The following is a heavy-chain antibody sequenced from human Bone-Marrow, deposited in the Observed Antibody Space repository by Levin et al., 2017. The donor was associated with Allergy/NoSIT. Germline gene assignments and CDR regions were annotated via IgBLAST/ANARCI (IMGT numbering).Heavy chain of an antibody. CDR3: ARGNPGGYFDP. Sequence: GESLKISCAASGFSFSSYAMYWVRQAPGKGLLWVSRISDDVKTTTYADSVKGRFTISRDNAKNTVHLQMSSLRPEDTAVYFCARGNPGGYFDPWGQGTLVTVSS. CDR2: ISDDVKTT. CDR1: GFSFSSYA. D-gene: IGHD2-2*01. J-gene: IGHJ5*02. V-gene: IGHV3-74*01.